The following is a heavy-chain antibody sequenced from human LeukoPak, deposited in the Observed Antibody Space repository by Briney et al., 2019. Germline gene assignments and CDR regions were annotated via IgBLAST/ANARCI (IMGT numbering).Heavy chain of an antibody. V-gene: IGHV3-7*03. Sequence: GGSLRLSCIASGFTFSNYWITWVRQAPGKGLDWAAHINQDGSQKLYVDSVKGRFTLSRDNAKNSLFLQLNSLRAEDTAVYYCVKNSGWYCLDYWGQGITVIVSS. CDR2: INQDGSQK. D-gene: IGHD6-13*01. CDR3: VKNSGWYCLDY. CDR1: GFTFSNYW. J-gene: IGHJ4*02.